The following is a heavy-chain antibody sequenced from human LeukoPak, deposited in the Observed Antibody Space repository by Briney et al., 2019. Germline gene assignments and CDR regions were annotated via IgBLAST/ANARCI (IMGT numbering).Heavy chain of an antibody. CDR3: ARGEVLTSALFWRGGMFDF. Sequence: SETLSLTCTVYGGSLSSYSWSWIRQPPGKGLEWIGEISHSGSTNYNPSLKSRVTISVDTSKNQFSLNLSSVTAADTAVYYCARGEVLTSALFWRGGMFDFWGQGTLVTVSS. V-gene: IGHV4-34*01. CDR2: ISHSGST. J-gene: IGHJ4*02. CDR1: GGSLSSYS. D-gene: IGHD2-21*02.